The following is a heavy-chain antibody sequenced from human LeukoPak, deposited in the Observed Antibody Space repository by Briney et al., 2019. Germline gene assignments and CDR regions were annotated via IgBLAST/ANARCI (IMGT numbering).Heavy chain of an antibody. J-gene: IGHJ4*02. V-gene: IGHV3-23*01. CDR1: GVIFSSHA. Sequence: GGSLRLSCPDSGVIFSSHALRWVRQAPGKGLEWVSSLSGSGYNTYYADSVKGRFTISRDNSKNTVYLQMNSLRAEDTAVYYCAKDPYGTRYFDYWGQGNLVTVSS. D-gene: IGHD2-2*01. CDR2: LSGSGYNT. CDR3: AKDPYGTRYFDY.